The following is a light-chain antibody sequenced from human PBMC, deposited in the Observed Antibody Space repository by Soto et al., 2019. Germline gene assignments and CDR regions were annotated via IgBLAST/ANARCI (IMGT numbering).Light chain of an antibody. V-gene: IGKV3-20*01. CDR1: QSVSSSF. Sequence: PGESSTLSCRASQSVSSSFLSWYQQKPGQSPRLLIYGASGRATGIPDRFSGSGSGTDFTLTISSLEPEDFAVYYCQQYGSAPRTFGQGTKVDIK. J-gene: IGKJ1*01. CDR3: QQYGSAPRT. CDR2: GAS.